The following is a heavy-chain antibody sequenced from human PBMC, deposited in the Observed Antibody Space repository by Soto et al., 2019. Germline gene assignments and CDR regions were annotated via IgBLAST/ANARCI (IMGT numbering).Heavy chain of an antibody. CDR1: GGTFSSYA. Sequence: SVKVSCKASGGTFSSYAISWVRQAPGQGLEWMGGIIPIFGTANYAQKFQGRVTITADESTSTAYMELSSLRSEDTAVYYCARFTSSWYNYYGMDVWGQGTTVTVSS. V-gene: IGHV1-69*13. CDR3: ARFTSSWYNYYGMDV. D-gene: IGHD6-13*01. J-gene: IGHJ6*02. CDR2: IIPIFGTA.